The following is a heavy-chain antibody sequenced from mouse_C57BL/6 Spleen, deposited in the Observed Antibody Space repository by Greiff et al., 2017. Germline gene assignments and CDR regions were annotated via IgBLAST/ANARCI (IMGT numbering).Heavy chain of an antibody. Sequence: QVQLQQPGAELVKPGASVKMSCKASGYTFTSYWITWVKQRPGQGLEWIGDIYPGSGSTNYNEKFKSKATLTVDTSSSTAYMQLSSLTSEDSAVYYCAREGDYYYGSSPCYWGQGTTLTVSS. D-gene: IGHD1-1*01. CDR2: IYPGSGST. V-gene: IGHV1-55*01. CDR1: GYTFTSYW. J-gene: IGHJ2*01. CDR3: AREGDYYYGSSPCY.